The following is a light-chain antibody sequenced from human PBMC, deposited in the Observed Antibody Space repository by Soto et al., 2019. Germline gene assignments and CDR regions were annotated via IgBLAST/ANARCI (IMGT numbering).Light chain of an antibody. J-gene: IGLJ7*01. CDR1: GGFITNNY. CDR3: QSYDVDNHVV. CDR2: EDK. V-gene: IGLV6-57*02. Sequence: FMLTQPHSVSGSPGETVTISCTASGGFITNNYVQWYQQRPGSAPTTVIYEDKQRPSWVPDRFSASFDTSSNSASLSISGLKAEDEADYYCQSYDVDNHVVFGGGTQLTVL.